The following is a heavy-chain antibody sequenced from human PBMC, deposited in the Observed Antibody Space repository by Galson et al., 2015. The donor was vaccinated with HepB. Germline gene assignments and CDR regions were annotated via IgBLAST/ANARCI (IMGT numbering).Heavy chain of an antibody. V-gene: IGHV1-69*13. CDR2: IIPIFGVT. D-gene: IGHD4/OR15-4a*01. J-gene: IGHJ4*02. Sequence: SVKVSCKASGGTFSSNAISWVRQAPGQGLEWMGGIIPIFGVTNYAQKFQGRVSITADESTYTAYMELSSLRSVDTAVYYCARGPPHSKCWPYWGQGTLVTVSS. CDR3: ARGPPHSKCWPY. CDR1: GGTFSSNA.